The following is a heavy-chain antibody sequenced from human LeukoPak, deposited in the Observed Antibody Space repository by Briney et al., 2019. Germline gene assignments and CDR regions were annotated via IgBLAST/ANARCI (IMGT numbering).Heavy chain of an antibody. CDR2: IGGSGGTI. Sequence: GGSLRLSCAASGFTFSSYAMSWVRQAPGKGLEWVTAIGGSGGTIHYADSVKGRFTISRDNSKNTLYLQMSSLRAEDTAVYYCAKSDCGGDCHLLDYWGQGTLVTVSS. V-gene: IGHV3-23*01. J-gene: IGHJ4*02. CDR1: GFTFSSYA. D-gene: IGHD2-21*02. CDR3: AKSDCGGDCHLLDY.